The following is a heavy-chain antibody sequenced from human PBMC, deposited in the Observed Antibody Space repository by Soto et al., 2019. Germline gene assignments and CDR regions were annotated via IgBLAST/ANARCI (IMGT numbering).Heavy chain of an antibody. V-gene: IGHV3-7*04. J-gene: IGHJ4*02. CDR3: VRARVDY. CDR2: IKEDGSEK. CDR1: GFTFNNYW. Sequence: EVQLVESGGGLVRPGGSLRLSCSTSGFTFNNYWMTWVRQAPGKGLEWVATIKEDGSEKYYGDSLRGRFTISRDNAENSLYLQMNSLRAEDTAVYYCVRARVDYWGQGSLVTVSS.